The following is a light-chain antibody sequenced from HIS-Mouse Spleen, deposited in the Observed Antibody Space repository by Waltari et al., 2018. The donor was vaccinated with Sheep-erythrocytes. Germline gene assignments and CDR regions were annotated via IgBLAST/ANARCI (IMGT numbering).Light chain of an antibody. CDR1: SSDVGGYNY. J-gene: IGLJ2*01. V-gene: IGLV2-11*01. CDR2: DVS. Sequence: QSALTQPLSVSGSPGQSVTISCTGTSSDVGGYNYVSWYKQHPGKAHKLMIYDVSKRPSGDPDRFSGSKAGNTASRTISGLQAEDEADYYCCSYAGSYTVVFGGGTKLTVL. CDR3: CSYAGSYTVV.